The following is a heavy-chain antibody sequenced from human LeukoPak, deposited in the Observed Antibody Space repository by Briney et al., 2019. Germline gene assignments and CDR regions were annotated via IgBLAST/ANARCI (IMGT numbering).Heavy chain of an antibody. V-gene: IGHV3-64*01. D-gene: IGHD3-22*01. Sequence: GSLRLSCAASGFTFSSYAMHWVRQPPGKGLEYVSAISSNGGSTYYANSVKGRFTISRDNSKNTLYLQMGSLRAEDMAVYYCARGADYYDSSANYFDYWSQGTLVTVSS. J-gene: IGHJ4*02. CDR1: GFTFSSYA. CDR3: ARGADYYDSSANYFDY. CDR2: ISSNGGST.